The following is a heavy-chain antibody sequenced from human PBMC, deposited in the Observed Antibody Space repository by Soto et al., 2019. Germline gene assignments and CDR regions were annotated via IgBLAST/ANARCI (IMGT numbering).Heavy chain of an antibody. CDR1: AFTFSDYS. Sequence: GGSLRLSCAASAFTFSDYSMNWVRQAPGKGLEWVSSISSSRDYIKYGDSVKGRFTISRDNAKNSLYLQMNSPRAEDTAVYYCARIEPYRRSLDSWGQGTLVTVSS. D-gene: IGHD3-16*02. J-gene: IGHJ4*02. CDR2: ISSSRDYI. CDR3: ARIEPYRRSLDS. V-gene: IGHV3-21*01.